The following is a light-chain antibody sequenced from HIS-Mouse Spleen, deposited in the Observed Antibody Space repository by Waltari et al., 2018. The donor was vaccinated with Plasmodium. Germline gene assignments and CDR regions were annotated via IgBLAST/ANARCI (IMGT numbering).Light chain of an antibody. CDR2: EDS. J-gene: IGLJ3*02. Sequence: SYELTQPPSVSVSPGQTARITCSGDVLPKQYAYWYQQKSGQAPGLVIYEDSKRPSGIPERFSGSSSGTMATLTISVAQVEDEADYYCYSTDSSGNHRVFGGGTKLTVL. V-gene: IGLV3-10*01. CDR3: YSTDSSGNHRV. CDR1: VLPKQY.